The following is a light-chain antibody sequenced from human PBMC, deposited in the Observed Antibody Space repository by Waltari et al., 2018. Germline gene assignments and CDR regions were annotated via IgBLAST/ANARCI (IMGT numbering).Light chain of an antibody. CDR1: GSDVGGYDS. Sequence: QSALTQPASVSGSPGQSITISCTGTGSDVGGYDSFAWYQQHPGKAPKLLVYEVSNRPSGVSYRFSASKSGNTASLTISGLQAEDEADYYCSSYTPITISNWVFGGGTKLTVL. V-gene: IGLV2-14*01. CDR2: EVS. J-gene: IGLJ3*02. CDR3: SSYTPITISNWV.